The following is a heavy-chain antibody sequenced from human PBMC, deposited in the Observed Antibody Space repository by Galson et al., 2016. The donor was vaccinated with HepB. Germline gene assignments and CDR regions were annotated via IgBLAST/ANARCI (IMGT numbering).Heavy chain of an antibody. J-gene: IGHJ4*02. CDR1: GGSISGDY. Sequence: ETLSLTCTVSGGSISGDYWNWIRQSPGKGPEWLAYINYGSTHYNPSLASRLTVSVDTSKDQFSLSLRSMTAADTAVYYCARDRSSGSGNFGYWGQGTLVTVSS. CDR2: INYGST. V-gene: IGHV4-59*01. D-gene: IGHD3-10*01. CDR3: ARDRSSGSGNFGY.